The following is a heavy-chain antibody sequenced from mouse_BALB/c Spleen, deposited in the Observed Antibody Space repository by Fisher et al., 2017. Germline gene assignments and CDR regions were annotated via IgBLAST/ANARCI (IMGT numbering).Heavy chain of an antibody. D-gene: IGHD1-1*02. Sequence: RFTISRDNARNILYLQMSSLRSEDTAMYYCARGLWEEYYYAMDYWGQGTSVTVSS. V-gene: IGHV5-6-5*01. CDR3: ARGLWEEYYYAMDY. J-gene: IGHJ4*01.